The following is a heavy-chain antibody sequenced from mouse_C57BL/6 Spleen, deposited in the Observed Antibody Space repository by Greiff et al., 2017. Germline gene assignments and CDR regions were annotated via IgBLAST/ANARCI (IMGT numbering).Heavy chain of an antibody. CDR2: IDPGDGDT. CDR3: ARERDYGFDY. D-gene: IGHD2-4*01. J-gene: IGHJ2*01. Sequence: QVQLQQSGPELVKPGASVKISCKASGYAFSSSWMNWVKQRPGKGLEWIGRIDPGDGDTKYNGKFKGKATLTADKSSSTAYMQLSSLTSEDSAVYFCARERDYGFDYWGQGTTLTVAS. V-gene: IGHV1-82*01. CDR1: GYAFSSSW.